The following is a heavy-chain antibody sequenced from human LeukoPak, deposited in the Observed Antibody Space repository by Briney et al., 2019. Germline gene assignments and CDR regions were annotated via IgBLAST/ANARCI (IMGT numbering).Heavy chain of an antibody. V-gene: IGHV4-59*12. CDR2: IYYSGST. D-gene: IGHD2-8*01. Sequence: SETLSLTSSVSGGSISDYYWSWIRQPPGKGLEWIGFIYYSGSTNYNPSLKSRVTVSLDKSKNHLSLNLTSVTAADTAVYYCSRENGAFSPFGYWGQGTLVTVPS. CDR1: GGSISDYY. J-gene: IGHJ4*02. CDR3: SRENGAFSPFGY.